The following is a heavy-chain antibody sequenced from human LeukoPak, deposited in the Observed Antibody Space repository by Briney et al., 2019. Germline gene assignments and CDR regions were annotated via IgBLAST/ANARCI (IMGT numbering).Heavy chain of an antibody. D-gene: IGHD2-2*01. CDR2: ITSTSDHI. J-gene: IGHJ4*02. V-gene: IGHV3-21*01. CDR3: ARDSGYCSTTGCYVHYFDY. Sequence: GGSLRLSCAASGFIFSTYNMNWVRQAPGKELEWVSSITSTSDHIYYIDSVKGRFTISRDNAKNSLYLQMNSLRAEDTAVYYCARDSGYCSTTGCYVHYFDYWGQGTLVTVSS. CDR1: GFIFSTYN.